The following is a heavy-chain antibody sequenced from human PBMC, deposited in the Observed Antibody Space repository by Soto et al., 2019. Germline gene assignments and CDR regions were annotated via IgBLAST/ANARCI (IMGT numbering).Heavy chain of an antibody. J-gene: IGHJ4*02. D-gene: IGHD4-17*01. V-gene: IGHV4-39*01. CDR1: GGSISSSSYY. CDR2: IYYSGST. Sequence: SETLSLTCTVSGGSISSSSYYWGWIRQPPGKGLEWIGSIYYSGSTYYNPSLKSRVTISVDTSKNQFSLKLSSVTAADTAVYYCARRLDYALFDYWGQGTLVTVSS. CDR3: ARRLDYALFDY.